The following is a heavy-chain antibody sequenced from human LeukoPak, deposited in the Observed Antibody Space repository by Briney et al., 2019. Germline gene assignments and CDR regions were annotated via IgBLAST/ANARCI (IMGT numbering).Heavy chain of an antibody. CDR1: GYTFTGYY. J-gene: IGHJ4*02. D-gene: IGHD6-13*01. CDR2: INPNSGGT. V-gene: IGHV1-2*06. CDR3: ARVRIAAAGTSNY. Sequence: ASVKVSCKASGYTFTGYYMHWVRQAPGQGLEWRGLINPNSGGTNYAQKFQGRVTMTRDTSISTAYMELSRLRSDGTAVYYCARVRIAAAGTSNYWGQGTLVTVSS.